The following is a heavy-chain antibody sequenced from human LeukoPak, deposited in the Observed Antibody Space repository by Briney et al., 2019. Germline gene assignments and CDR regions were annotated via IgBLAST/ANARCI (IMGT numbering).Heavy chain of an antibody. V-gene: IGHV3-7*05. CDR2: INQDGSEK. CDR1: EFTFTVYW. J-gene: IGHJ5*01. CDR3: ARARNCDS. Sequence: GGSLRLSCAVSEFTFTVYWMSCVRQAPGKGPEWVANINQDGSEKYYVDSVKGRFTISRDNAKNSLFLQMNSLRAEDTAVYYCARARNCDSWGQGTLVTVSS. D-gene: IGHD1-7*01.